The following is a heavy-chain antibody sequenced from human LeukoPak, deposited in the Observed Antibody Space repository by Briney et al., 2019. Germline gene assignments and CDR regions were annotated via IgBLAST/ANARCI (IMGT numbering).Heavy chain of an antibody. CDR2: ISAYNGDT. J-gene: IGHJ3*02. CDR3: ARDSGLKDCSGVSCYRAFDI. CDR1: GYTFSNYD. D-gene: IGHD2-15*01. V-gene: IGHV1-18*01. Sequence: GASVTVSCTASGYTFSNYDISWVRQAPGQGLEWMGWISAYNGDTNYAQKLQGRLTTTTDTSTSTAYMELRSLRSDDTAVYFCARDSGLKDCSGVSCYRAFDIWGQGTMITVSS.